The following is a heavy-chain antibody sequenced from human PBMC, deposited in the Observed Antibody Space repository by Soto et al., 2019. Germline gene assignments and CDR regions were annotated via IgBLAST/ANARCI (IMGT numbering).Heavy chain of an antibody. Sequence: GGSLRLSCAASGFTFSSYGMHWVRQAPGKGLEWVSSISSSSSYIYYVDSVKGRFTISRDNAKDSLYLQLNSLRVEDTAVYYCARSTLDCSGGSCSPVWAFDIWGQGTMVTVSS. V-gene: IGHV3-21*01. CDR3: ARSTLDCSGGSCSPVWAFDI. J-gene: IGHJ3*02. CDR1: GFTFSSYG. D-gene: IGHD2-15*01. CDR2: ISSSSSYI.